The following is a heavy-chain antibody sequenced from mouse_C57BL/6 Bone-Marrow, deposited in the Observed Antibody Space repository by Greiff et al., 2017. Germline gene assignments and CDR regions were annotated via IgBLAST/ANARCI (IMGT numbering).Heavy chain of an antibody. CDR3: TDGGGAY. V-gene: IGHV14-4*01. CDR2: IDPENGDT. CDR1: GFNIKDDY. J-gene: IGHJ3*01. Sequence: VQLQQSGAELVRPGASVKLSCTASGFNIKDDYMHWVQQRPEQGLEWIGWIDPENGDTEYASKFQGKATITADTSYNTAYLQLSSLTSEDTAVYYCTDGGGAYWGQGTLVTVSA.